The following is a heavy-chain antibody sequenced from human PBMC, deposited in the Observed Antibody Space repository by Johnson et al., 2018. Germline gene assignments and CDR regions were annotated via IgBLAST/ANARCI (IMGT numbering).Heavy chain of an antibody. V-gene: IGHV4-34*01. CDR1: GGSFSGYY. Sequence: QVQLQQWGAGLLKPSETLSLTCAVYGGSFSGYYWSWIRQPPGKGLEWIGEINHSGSTNYNPSLKSRVTISVDTSKNQFSRKLSSVTAADTAVYYCARVLGIGYYYYGMDVWGQGTTVTVSS. D-gene: IGHD7-27*01. CDR3: ARVLGIGYYYYGMDV. CDR2: INHSGST. J-gene: IGHJ6*02.